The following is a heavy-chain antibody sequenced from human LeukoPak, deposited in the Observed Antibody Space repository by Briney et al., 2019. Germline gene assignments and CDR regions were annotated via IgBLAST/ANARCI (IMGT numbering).Heavy chain of an antibody. D-gene: IGHD2-15*01. CDR2: IWYDGSNK. Sequence: GGSLRLSCAASGFTFSSYGMHWVRQAPGKGLEWVAVIWYDGSNKYYADSVKGRFTISRDNSKNTLYLQMNSLRAEDTAVYYCARDGVDRRYFDYWGQGTLVTVSS. CDR3: ARDGVDRRYFDY. V-gene: IGHV3-33*01. J-gene: IGHJ4*02. CDR1: GFTFSSYG.